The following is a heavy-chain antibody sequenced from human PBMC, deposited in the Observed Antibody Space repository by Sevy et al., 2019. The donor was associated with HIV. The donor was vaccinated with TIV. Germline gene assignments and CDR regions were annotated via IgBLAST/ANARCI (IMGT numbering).Heavy chain of an antibody. CDR2: ISAYNGNT. V-gene: IGHV1-18*01. Sequence: ASVKVSCKASGYTFTSYGISWVRQAPGQGLEWMGWISAYNGNTNYAQKLQGRVTMTTDTSTSTAYMELRSLGSDDTAVYYCAREYCSGGSCYGSFDYWGQGTLVTVSS. J-gene: IGHJ4*02. CDR1: GYTFTSYG. CDR3: AREYCSGGSCYGSFDY. D-gene: IGHD2-15*01.